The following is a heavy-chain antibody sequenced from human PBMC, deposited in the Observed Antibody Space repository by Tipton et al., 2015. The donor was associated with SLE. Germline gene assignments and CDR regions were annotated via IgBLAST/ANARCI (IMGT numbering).Heavy chain of an antibody. CDR1: GGSISSSSYY. D-gene: IGHD5-18*01. CDR3: ARGPVDTGDY. CDR2: IYYSGST. J-gene: IGHJ4*02. V-gene: IGHV4-39*07. Sequence: TLSLTCTVSGGSISSSSYYWGWIRQPPGKGLEWIGSIYYSGSTYYSPSLKSRVTISVDTSKNQFSLKLSSVTAADTAVYYCARGPVDTGDYWGQGTLVTVSS.